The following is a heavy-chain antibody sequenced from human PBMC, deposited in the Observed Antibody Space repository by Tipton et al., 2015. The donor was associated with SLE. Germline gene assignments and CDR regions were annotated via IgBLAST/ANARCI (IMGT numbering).Heavy chain of an antibody. CDR1: GGSLSSYY. CDR3: VLCSPAGCAYFDY. D-gene: IGHD2-15*01. Sequence: TLSLTCTVSGGSLSSYYWAWIRQPAGKGLEWIGRIYTGGYTKYNPSFENRVTVDASKDQFSLKLSSVTAADTAVYYCVLCSPAGCAYFDYWGQGRLVTVSS. J-gene: IGHJ4*02. CDR2: IYTGGYT. V-gene: IGHV4-4*07.